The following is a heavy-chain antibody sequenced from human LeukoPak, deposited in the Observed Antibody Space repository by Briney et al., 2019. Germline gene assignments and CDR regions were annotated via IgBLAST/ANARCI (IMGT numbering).Heavy chain of an antibody. V-gene: IGHV4-61*01. Sequence: SETLSLTCTVSGYSISSGYYWGWIRQPPGKGLEWIGYIYYSGSTNYNPSLKSRVTISVDTSKNQFSLKLSSVTAADTAVYYCAIFHSSGWYYFDYWGQGTLVTVSS. CDR1: GYSISSGYY. D-gene: IGHD6-19*01. J-gene: IGHJ4*02. CDR3: AIFHSSGWYYFDY. CDR2: IYYSGST.